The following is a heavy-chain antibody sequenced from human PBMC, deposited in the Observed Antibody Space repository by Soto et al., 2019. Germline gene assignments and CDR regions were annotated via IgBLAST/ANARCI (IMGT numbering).Heavy chain of an antibody. Sequence: PGGSLRLSCAASGFTVSSNYMSWVRQAPGKGLEWVSVIYSGGSTYYADSVKGRFTISKDNSKNTLYLQMNSLRAEDTAVYYCARDWSRIAAGPHRGQGTLVTVSS. CDR1: GFTVSSNY. CDR2: IYSGGST. D-gene: IGHD6-13*01. V-gene: IGHV3-66*01. CDR3: ARDWSRIAAGPH. J-gene: IGHJ4*02.